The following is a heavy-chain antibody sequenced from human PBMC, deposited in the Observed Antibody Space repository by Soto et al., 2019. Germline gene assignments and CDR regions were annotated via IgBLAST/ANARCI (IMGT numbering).Heavy chain of an antibody. CDR2: IHYTGST. D-gene: IGHD2-8*02. Sequence: SDTLSHTCTVSGRSITSSGYYWGWIRQPPGKGLEWIATIHYTGSTYYNPSLKSRVTISVDTSKNQFSLKLTSVTAADTAVYYCARDKITGLFDYWGQGTLVTVS. CDR3: ARDKITGLFDY. V-gene: IGHV4-39*07. J-gene: IGHJ4*02. CDR1: GRSITSSGYY.